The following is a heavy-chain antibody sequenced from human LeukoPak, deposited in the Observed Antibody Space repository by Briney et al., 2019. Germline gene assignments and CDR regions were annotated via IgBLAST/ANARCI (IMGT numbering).Heavy chain of an antibody. CDR2: ISGRGDST. V-gene: IGHV3-23*01. CDR1: GFTFYTYA. Sequence: GGSLRLSCAASGFTFYTYAMSWVRQAPGKGLEWVSAISGRGDSTNYADSVKGRFTISRDNSKNTLYLQMNSLRDEDTAVFYCARSRYDYIWGIDYWGQGTLVTISS. CDR3: ARSRYDYIWGIDY. J-gene: IGHJ4*02. D-gene: IGHD3-16*01.